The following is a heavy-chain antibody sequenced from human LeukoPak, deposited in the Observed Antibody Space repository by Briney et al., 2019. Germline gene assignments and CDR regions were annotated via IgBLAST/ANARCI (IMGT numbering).Heavy chain of an antibody. J-gene: IGHJ4*02. D-gene: IGHD4-11*01. CDR2: MNPNSGNT. V-gene: IGHV1-8*01. CDR3: ARGENFRSTDDVIDY. CDR1: GYTFTSYD. Sequence: AASVKVSCKASGYTFTSYDINWVRQAPGQGLEWMGWMNPNSGNTGYAQKFQGRVTMTTNTSISTAYMELSSLRSEDTAVYYCARGENFRSTDDVIDYWGQGTLVTVSS.